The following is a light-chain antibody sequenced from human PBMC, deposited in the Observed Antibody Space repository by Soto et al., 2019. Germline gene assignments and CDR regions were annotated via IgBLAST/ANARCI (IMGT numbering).Light chain of an antibody. CDR2: SNN. J-gene: IGLJ1*01. Sequence: QSVLTQPPSASGTPGQRVTISCSGSSSNIGSNTVNWYQQLPGTAPKLLIYSNNQRPSGVPDRFSGSKSGTSASLAISGLRSGVEVDYYGAAWDDGLNGSYFFGTGTKGPLL. V-gene: IGLV1-44*01. CDR3: AAWDDGLNGSYF. CDR1: SSNIGSNT.